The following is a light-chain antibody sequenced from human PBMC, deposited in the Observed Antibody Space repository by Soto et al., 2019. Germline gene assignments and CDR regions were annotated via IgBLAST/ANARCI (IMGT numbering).Light chain of an antibody. Sequence: QPVLTQPPSVSGAPGQRVTISCTGSSANIGAGFDVHWYQQLPETAPKLLIYGNNNRPSGVPDRFSGSRSGTSASLAITGLQAEDEADYYCQSFDSSLSGSRVFGSGTKVTVL. CDR1: SANIGAGFD. J-gene: IGLJ1*01. CDR3: QSFDSSLSGSRV. CDR2: GNN. V-gene: IGLV1-40*01.